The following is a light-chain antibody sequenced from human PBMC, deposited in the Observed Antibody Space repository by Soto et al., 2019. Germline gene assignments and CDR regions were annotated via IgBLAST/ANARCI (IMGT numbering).Light chain of an antibody. CDR3: QQYYNSPYT. J-gene: IGKJ2*01. Sequence: DIVMTQSPDSLAVSLGERATINCKSSQSVLYNSNNKNYLAWYQHKPGQPPKLLIYWASTRESGVPDRFSGSGSGTDFSLTIRSLQAEDVAVYYCQQYYNSPYTFGQGTKLEIK. CDR1: QSVLYNSNNKNY. V-gene: IGKV4-1*01. CDR2: WAS.